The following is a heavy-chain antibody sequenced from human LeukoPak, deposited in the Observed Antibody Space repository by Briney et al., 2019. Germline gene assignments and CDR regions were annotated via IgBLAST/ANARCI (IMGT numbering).Heavy chain of an antibody. D-gene: IGHD6-19*01. CDR3: VRSVGSSGWYGEFDY. CDR1: GYTFTSYY. Sequence: ASVKVSCKASGYTFTSYYMHWVRQAPGHGLERMGIINPSGGSTSYVQKLQGRVTMTRDTSTSTVYMEVSSLRSEDTAVYFCVRSVGSSGWYGEFDYWGQGTLVTVSS. V-gene: IGHV1-46*01. J-gene: IGHJ4*02. CDR2: INPSGGST.